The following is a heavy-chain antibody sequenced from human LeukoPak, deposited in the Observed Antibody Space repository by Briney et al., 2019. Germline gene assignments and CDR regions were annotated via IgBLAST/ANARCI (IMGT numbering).Heavy chain of an antibody. CDR1: GGSLSSSSYY. CDR2: IYYSGST. CDR3: ARTLYTNYYYAMDV. J-gene: IGHJ6*02. D-gene: IGHD3-16*01. Sequence: SETLFLTCTVSGGSLSSSSYYWGWIRQPPGKGLEWIGSIYYSGSTYYNPSLKSRVTISVDTSKNQFSLNLTSVTAADTAVYYCARTLYTNYYYAMDVWGQGTTVTVSS. V-gene: IGHV4-39*07.